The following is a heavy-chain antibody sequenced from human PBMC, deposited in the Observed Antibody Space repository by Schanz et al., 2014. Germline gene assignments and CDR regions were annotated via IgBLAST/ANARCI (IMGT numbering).Heavy chain of an antibody. D-gene: IGHD3-22*01. V-gene: IGHV3-30*19. CDR2: ISYDGRNK. Sequence: QAQLMESGGGVVQPGTSLILSCSVSGFSLNTYGIHWFRQPAGKGLEWVAVISYDGRNKYYADSVKGRFTISRDNSKNTLYLQMNRLRAEDTAVYYCARVHHYDPSGWGYFDYWGQGALVTVSS. J-gene: IGHJ4*02. CDR1: GFSLNTYG. CDR3: ARVHHYDPSGWGYFDY.